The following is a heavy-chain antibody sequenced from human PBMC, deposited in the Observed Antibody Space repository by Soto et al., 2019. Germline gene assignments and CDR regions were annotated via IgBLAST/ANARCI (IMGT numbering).Heavy chain of an antibody. CDR3: ARVMRVGYCSSTSCWGDAFAI. CDR2: ISSSSSTI. CDR1: GFTFSSYS. Sequence: EVQLVESGGGLVQPGGSLRLSCAASGFTFSSYSMNWVRQAPGKGLEWVSYISSSSSTIYYADSVKGRFTISRDNAKNSLYLQMNSLRAEDTAVYYCARVMRVGYCSSTSCWGDAFAIWGQGTMVTVSS. D-gene: IGHD2-2*01. J-gene: IGHJ3*02. V-gene: IGHV3-48*01.